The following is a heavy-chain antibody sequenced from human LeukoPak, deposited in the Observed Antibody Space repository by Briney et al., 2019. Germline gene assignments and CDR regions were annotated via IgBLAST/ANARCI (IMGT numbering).Heavy chain of an antibody. CDR1: GYTFTDYY. Sequence: ASVKVSCKTSGYTFTDYYMHWVRQAPGQGLEWMGWINPKSGGTNYAQNFQGRVTMTRDTSISTAYMELSRLRSDDTAVYFCARGGGTNFGVITDWGQGTVVTVSS. CDR2: INPKSGGT. CDR3: ARGGGTNFGVITD. J-gene: IGHJ4*02. D-gene: IGHD3-3*01. V-gene: IGHV1-2*02.